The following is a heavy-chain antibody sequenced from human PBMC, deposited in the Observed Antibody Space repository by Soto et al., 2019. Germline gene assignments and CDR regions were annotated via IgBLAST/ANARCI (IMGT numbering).Heavy chain of an antibody. CDR1: GDSIGSVKYH. Sequence: QVRLQESGPGLVKPSETLSLTCTVSGDSIGSVKYHWGWIRQSPGKGLEWIGSMYSTGSTQYNPSLKSRVTMPVDTSTNQFSLKLRSVTAADTAIYYCARRPVRGGNSGVGFDPWGQGTLVTVSS. CDR2: MYSTGST. CDR3: ARRPVRGGNSGVGFDP. V-gene: IGHV4-39*01. D-gene: IGHD2-15*01. J-gene: IGHJ5*02.